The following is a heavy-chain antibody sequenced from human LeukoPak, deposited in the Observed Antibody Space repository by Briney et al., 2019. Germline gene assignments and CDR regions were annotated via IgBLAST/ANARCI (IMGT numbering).Heavy chain of an antibody. Sequence: PGGSLRLSCAASGFTFNTYAMSWVRQAPWERLQWVSGISDSGGNTYYADSVRGRFTISRDNSKNTLYLQMNSLRAEDTAVYYCARDEYYYDSSGYPIDYWGQGTLVTVSS. CDR2: ISDSGGNT. V-gene: IGHV3-23*01. J-gene: IGHJ4*02. CDR1: GFTFNTYA. CDR3: ARDEYYYDSSGYPIDY. D-gene: IGHD3-22*01.